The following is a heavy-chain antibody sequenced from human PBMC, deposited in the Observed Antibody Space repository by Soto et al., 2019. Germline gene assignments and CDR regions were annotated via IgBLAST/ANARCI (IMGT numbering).Heavy chain of an antibody. Sequence: GGSLRLSCASSGFNFGNYWMAWVRQAPGKGLEWVANIKQDGSDKNYVDSVKGRFTISRDNAKNSLYLQMNSLRAEDSAVYSCARDTTGILDYWGQGTLVTVSS. D-gene: IGHD1-1*01. CDR1: GFNFGNYW. CDR2: IKQDGSDK. CDR3: ARDTTGILDY. V-gene: IGHV3-7*01. J-gene: IGHJ4*02.